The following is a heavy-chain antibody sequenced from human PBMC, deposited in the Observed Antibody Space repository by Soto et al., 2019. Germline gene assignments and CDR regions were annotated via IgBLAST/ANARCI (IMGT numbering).Heavy chain of an antibody. CDR2: ISYDGTAK. J-gene: IGHJ6*02. D-gene: IGHD3-3*01. Sequence: GGSLRLSCAASGFDFSDHGMHWVRQAPGEGLGWVTVISYDGTAKYYKESVKGRFTTSRDNSKKTLYLQIDSLRVEDTAVYYCAKDEGRFLRNYFNYGIDVWGLGTTVTVSS. CDR3: AKDEGRFLRNYFNYGIDV. CDR1: GFDFSDHG. V-gene: IGHV3-33*03.